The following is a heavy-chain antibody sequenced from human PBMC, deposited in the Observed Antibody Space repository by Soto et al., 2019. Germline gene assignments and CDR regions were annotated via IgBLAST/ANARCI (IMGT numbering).Heavy chain of an antibody. CDR1: GASINNYH. D-gene: IGHD3-10*01. CDR2: IYYTGIT. CDR3: ATLRGLGVVSPYFDY. J-gene: IGHJ4*02. Sequence: PSETLSLTCTVSGASINNYHWTWIRQPPGKGLEWIAYIYYTGITNFNPSLMSRVTISMDTSKNQFSLKLRSVTAADTAVYFCATLRGLGVVSPYFDYWGQGLMVTVSS. V-gene: IGHV4-59*08.